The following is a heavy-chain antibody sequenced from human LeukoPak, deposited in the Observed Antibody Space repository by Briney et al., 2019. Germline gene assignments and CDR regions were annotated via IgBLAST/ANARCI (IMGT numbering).Heavy chain of an antibody. CDR2: ISYDGSNK. V-gene: IGHV3-30*03. Sequence: GRSLRLSCAASGFTFSSYGMHWVRQAPGKGPEWVAVISYDGSNKYYADSVKGRFTISRDNSKNTLYLQMNSLRAEDTAVYYCARANPLSWFGELGYWGQGTLVTVSS. J-gene: IGHJ4*02. D-gene: IGHD3-10*01. CDR3: ARANPLSWFGELGY. CDR1: GFTFSSYG.